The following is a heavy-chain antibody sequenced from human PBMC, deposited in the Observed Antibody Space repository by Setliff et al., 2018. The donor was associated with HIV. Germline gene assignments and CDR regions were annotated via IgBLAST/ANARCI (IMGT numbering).Heavy chain of an antibody. CDR1: GFSFSSYW. CDR2: VNSDGSTT. D-gene: IGHD3-22*01. J-gene: IGHJ4*02. V-gene: IGHV3-74*01. Sequence: PGGSLRLSCAASGFSFSSYWMHWVRQVPGKGLVWVSRVNSDGSTTSYADSVEGRFTVSRDNAKNSLFMQMNNLRVEDAAVYYCAGDASPASESGGYSAGGYWGPGTLVTVSS. CDR3: AGDASPASESGGYSAGGY.